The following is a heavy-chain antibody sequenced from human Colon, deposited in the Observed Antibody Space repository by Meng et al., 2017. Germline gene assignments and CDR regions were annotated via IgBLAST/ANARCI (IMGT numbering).Heavy chain of an antibody. J-gene: IGHJ4*02. CDR3: SSLLTLDY. CDR1: AGPFSGYY. CDR2: INHSGDT. V-gene: IGHV4-34*02. D-gene: IGHD2-15*01. Sequence: HVGLQQWGPGLFTPSETLTLPCAIYAGPFSGYYWSWIRQAPGKGLEWIGEINHSGDTHYNPSLKSRGSMSFDTSKKQFSLHLSSVTAADTAVYYCSSLLTLDYWGPGTLVTVSS.